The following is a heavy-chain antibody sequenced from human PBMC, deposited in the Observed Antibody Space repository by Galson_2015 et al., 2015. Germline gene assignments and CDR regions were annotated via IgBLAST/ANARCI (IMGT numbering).Heavy chain of an antibody. CDR1: GFTFGDYA. V-gene: IGHV3-49*04. CDR3: TRDNYYGSGSYYGDY. D-gene: IGHD3-10*01. J-gene: IGHJ4*02. CDR2: IRSKAYGGTT. Sequence: SLRLSCAASGFTFGDYAMSWVRQAPGKGLEWVGFIRSKAYGGTTEYAASVKGRFTIPRDDSKSISYLQMNSLKNEDTAVYYCTRDNYYGSGSYYGDYWGQGTLLTVSS.